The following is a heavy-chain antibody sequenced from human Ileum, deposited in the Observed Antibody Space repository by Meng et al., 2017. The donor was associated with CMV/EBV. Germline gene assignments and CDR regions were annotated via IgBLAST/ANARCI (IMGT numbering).Heavy chain of an antibody. Sequence: VQRVQAGAEVNTPWASGKVSCKASGYTFTSYYLHWVRQAPGQGLEWMGWINPNNGDTNYAQKFQGGVTMTRDTSINTAYMEVTSADTAVYYCARGANYASYRVDYWGQGTLVTVSS. V-gene: IGHV1-2*02. CDR3: ARGANYASYRVDY. CDR1: GYTFTSYY. J-gene: IGHJ4*02. CDR2: INPNNGDT. D-gene: IGHD1-7*01.